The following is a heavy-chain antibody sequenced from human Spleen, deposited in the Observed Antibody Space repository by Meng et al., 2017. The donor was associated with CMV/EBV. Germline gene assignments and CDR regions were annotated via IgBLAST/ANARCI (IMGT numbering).Heavy chain of an antibody. CDR1: GFTFSSYW. CDR3: ARGSIASTSCYALDY. V-gene: IGHV3-7*01. D-gene: IGHD2-2*01. Sequence: GESLKISCAASGFTFSSYWMSWVRQAPGKGLEWVANIKQDGSEKYYVDSVKGRFTISRDNAKNSLYLQMNSLRAEDTAVYYCARGSIASTSCYALDYWGQGTLVTVSS. J-gene: IGHJ4*02. CDR2: IKQDGSEK.